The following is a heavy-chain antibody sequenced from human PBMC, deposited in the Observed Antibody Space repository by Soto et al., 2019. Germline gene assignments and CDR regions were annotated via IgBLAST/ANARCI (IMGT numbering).Heavy chain of an antibody. V-gene: IGHV3-21*01. CDR2: ISSSSSYI. CDR1: GFIFSSYS. D-gene: IGHD4-4*01. Sequence: EVQLVESGGGLVKPGGSLRLSCAASGFIFSSYSMNWVRQAPGKGLEWVSSISSSSSYIYYAASVKGRFTISRDNAKNSLYLQMNSLRAEDTAVYYCARYDYRNLDYWGQGTLVTVSS. J-gene: IGHJ4*02. CDR3: ARYDYRNLDY.